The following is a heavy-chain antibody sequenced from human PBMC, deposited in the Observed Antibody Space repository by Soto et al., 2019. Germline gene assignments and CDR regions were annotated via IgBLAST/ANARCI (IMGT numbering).Heavy chain of an antibody. D-gene: IGHD6-6*01. CDR1: GGSISSYY. CDR3: ARVAYSSSRYYFDY. Sequence: SETLSLTCTVSGGSISSYYWSWIRQPPGKGLEWIGYIYYSGSTNYNPSLKGRVTISVDTSKNQFSLKLRSVTAADTAVYYCARVAYSSSRYYFDYWGQGTLVTVSS. J-gene: IGHJ4*02. CDR2: IYYSGST. V-gene: IGHV4-59*01.